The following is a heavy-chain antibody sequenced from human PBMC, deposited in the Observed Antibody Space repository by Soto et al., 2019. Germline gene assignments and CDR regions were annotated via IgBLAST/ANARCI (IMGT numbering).Heavy chain of an antibody. CDR2: IIPIFGTA. CDR1: ECHFITYA. D-gene: IGHD2-15*01. CDR3: AREGDVGCRGGMCHQDYYGKDV. V-gene: IGHV1-69*13. Sequence: SVKVSCKASECHFITYAITWLRQAPEQGLEWMGGIIPIFGTANYAQKFQGRLTITADESTSTAYMELSDLRFDDTAVYYCAREGDVGCRGGMCHQDYYGKDVWGQGTTVTVSS. J-gene: IGHJ6*02.